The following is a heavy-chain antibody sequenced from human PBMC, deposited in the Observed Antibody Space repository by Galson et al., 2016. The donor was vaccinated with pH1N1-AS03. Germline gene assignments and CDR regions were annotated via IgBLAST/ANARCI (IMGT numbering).Heavy chain of an antibody. V-gene: IGHV3-7*03. CDR1: GHAFSYFW. CDR2: IKQDGSET. CDR3: SRGEMSGDDS. J-gene: IGHJ4*02. Sequence: SLRLSCAASGHAFSYFWMTWVRQAPGKGPEWVANIKQDGSETHYVDAVKGRFTITRDNAKNSLYLQVNSLRVEDTAMYYCSRGEMSGDDSRGQGTLVTVSS. D-gene: IGHD6-25*01.